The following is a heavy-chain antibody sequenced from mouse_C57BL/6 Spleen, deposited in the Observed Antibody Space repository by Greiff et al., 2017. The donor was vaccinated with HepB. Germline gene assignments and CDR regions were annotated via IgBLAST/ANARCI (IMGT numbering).Heavy chain of an antibody. J-gene: IGHJ3*01. CDR3: LSNSWFAY. Sequence: QVQLKESGAELVKPGASVKISCKASGYAFSSYWMNWVKQRPGKGLEWIGQIYPGDGDTNYNGKFKGKATLTADKSSSTAYMQLSSLTSEDSAVYFCLSNSWFAYWGQGTLVTVSA. V-gene: IGHV1-80*01. D-gene: IGHD2-5*01. CDR2: IYPGDGDT. CDR1: GYAFSSYW.